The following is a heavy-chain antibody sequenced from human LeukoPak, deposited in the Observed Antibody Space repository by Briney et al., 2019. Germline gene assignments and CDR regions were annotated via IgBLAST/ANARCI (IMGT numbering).Heavy chain of an antibody. CDR1: GGTFSSYA. V-gene: IGHV1-69*05. CDR2: IIPIFGTA. J-gene: IGHJ3*02. CDR3: ARAREWPADAFDI. Sequence: SVKVSCKASGGTFSSYAISWVRQAPGQGLEWMGRIIPIFGTANYAQRFQGRVTITTDESTSTAYMELRSLRSDDTAVYYCARAREWPADAFDIWGQGTMVTVSS. D-gene: IGHD3-3*01.